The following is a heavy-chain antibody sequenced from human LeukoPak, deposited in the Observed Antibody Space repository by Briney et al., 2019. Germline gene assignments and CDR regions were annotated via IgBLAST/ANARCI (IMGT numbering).Heavy chain of an antibody. J-gene: IGHJ6*03. Sequence: PGGSLRLSCEASGFTFSSYGMHWVRQAPGKGLEWVTFIRYDGTNKYYADSVKGRFTISRDNSKNTLYLQMNSLRAEDTDVYYCAKDPYSGAWAFEFYFMDVWGKGTTVTVSS. D-gene: IGHD6-25*01. CDR1: GFTFSSYG. CDR2: IRYDGTNK. CDR3: AKDPYSGAWAFEFYFMDV. V-gene: IGHV3-30*02.